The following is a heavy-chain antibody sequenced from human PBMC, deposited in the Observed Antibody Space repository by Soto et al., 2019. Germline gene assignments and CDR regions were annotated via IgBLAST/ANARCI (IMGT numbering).Heavy chain of an antibody. Sequence: PSETLSLTCVVSGYSISSGDYWGWIRQPPGKGLEWIGGIYHSGTTYYNPSLKSRVTISLDTSRNQFSLKLTSVTAADTAVYYCARSLLTSSWYAGSWGQGTLVTVSS. J-gene: IGHJ5*02. CDR3: ARSLLTSSWYAGS. D-gene: IGHD6-13*01. CDR1: GYSISSGDY. CDR2: IYHSGTT. V-gene: IGHV4-38-2*01.